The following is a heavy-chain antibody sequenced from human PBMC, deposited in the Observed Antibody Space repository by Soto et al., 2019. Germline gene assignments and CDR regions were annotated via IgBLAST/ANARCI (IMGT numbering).Heavy chain of an antibody. J-gene: IGHJ6*02. CDR3: ARLDGNSYDSSGYYYYYYGMDV. CDR2: ISSSGSTI. Sequence: QVQLVESGGGLVKPGGSLRLSCAASGFTLSDYYMSWIRQAPGKGLEWVSYISSSGSTIYYADSVKGRFTISRDNAKNSLYLQMNSLRAEDTAVYYCARLDGNSYDSSGYYYYYYGMDVWGQGTTVTVSS. V-gene: IGHV3-11*01. D-gene: IGHD3-22*01. CDR1: GFTLSDYY.